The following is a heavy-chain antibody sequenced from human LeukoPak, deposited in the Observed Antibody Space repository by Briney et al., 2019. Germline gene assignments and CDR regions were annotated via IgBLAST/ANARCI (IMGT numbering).Heavy chain of an antibody. CDR3: AGTPGYSSGWYVFTLDY. CDR1: GFTFSSYW. D-gene: IGHD6-19*01. CDR2: INHSGST. V-gene: IGHV4-34*08. J-gene: IGHJ4*02. Sequence: GSLRLSCAASGFTFSSYWMSWVRQPPGKGLEWIGEINHSGSTNYNPSLKSRVTISVDTSKNQFSLKLSSVTAADTAVYYCAGTPGYSSGWYVFTLDYWGQGTLVTVSS.